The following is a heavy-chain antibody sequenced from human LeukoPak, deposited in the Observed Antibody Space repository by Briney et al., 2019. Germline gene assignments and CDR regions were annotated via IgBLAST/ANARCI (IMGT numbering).Heavy chain of an antibody. CDR3: AKPLEPHSGYDYGGIDY. CDR1: GFTFSSYG. D-gene: IGHD5-12*01. J-gene: IGHJ4*02. Sequence: GGSLRLSCAASGFTFSSYGLHWVRQAPGKGLEWVTFIQNDGGNIYYADSVKGRFTISRDNSKNTLYLQMNSLRAEDTAVYYCAKPLEPHSGYDYGGIDYWGQGTLVTVSS. CDR2: IQNDGGNI. V-gene: IGHV3-30*02.